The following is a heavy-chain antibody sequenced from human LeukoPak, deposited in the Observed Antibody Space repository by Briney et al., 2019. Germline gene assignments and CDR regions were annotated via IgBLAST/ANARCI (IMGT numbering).Heavy chain of an antibody. CDR1: GFTFSDYY. D-gene: IGHD1-26*01. V-gene: IGHV3-11*04. Sequence: NPGGSLRLSCAASGFTFSDYYMSWIRQAPGKGLELVSYISKSDTTIYYANSVKGRFTISRDNAKNSLYLQMNSLRAEDTAVYYCARGQYSGSSPRAFDIWGQGTMVTVSS. CDR2: ISKSDTTI. J-gene: IGHJ3*02. CDR3: ARGQYSGSSPRAFDI.